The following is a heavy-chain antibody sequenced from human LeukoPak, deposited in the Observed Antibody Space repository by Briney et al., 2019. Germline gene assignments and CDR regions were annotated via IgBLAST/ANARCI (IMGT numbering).Heavy chain of an antibody. J-gene: IGHJ4*02. CDR2: IKKDGSEK. V-gene: IGHV3-7*01. Sequence: GGSLRLSCAASGFTFSIYWMSWVRQAPGKGLEWVANIKKDGSEKYYVDSVKGRFTISRDNAKNSLYLQMNSPRAEDTAVYYCARDLAYYYASGTSYWGQGTLVTVSS. D-gene: IGHD3-10*01. CDR3: ARDLAYYYASGTSY. CDR1: GFTFSIYW.